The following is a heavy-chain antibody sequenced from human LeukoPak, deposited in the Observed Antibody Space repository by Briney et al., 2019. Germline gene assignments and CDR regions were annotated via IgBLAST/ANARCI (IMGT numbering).Heavy chain of an antibody. CDR3: ARPMTELDNYCGSGSPIDY. Sequence: SETLSLTCTVSGGSINSYHWSWIRQPPGKGLEWIGYIYYSGSTYYNPSLKSRVTISVDTSKNQFSLKLSSVTAADTAAYYCARPMTELDNYCGSGSPIDYWGQGTLVTVSS. D-gene: IGHD3-10*01. CDR1: GGSINSYH. V-gene: IGHV4-59*08. CDR2: IYYSGST. J-gene: IGHJ4*02.